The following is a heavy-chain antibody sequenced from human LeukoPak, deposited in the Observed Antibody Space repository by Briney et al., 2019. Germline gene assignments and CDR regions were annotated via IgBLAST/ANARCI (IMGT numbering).Heavy chain of an antibody. Sequence: GESLKISCKGSGYSFTSYWIGWVRQMPGKGLEWMGIIYPGDSDTRYSPSFQGQVTISADKSISTAYLQWSSLKASGTAMYYCARLRFLEWLLEPFDYWGQGTLVTVSS. CDR2: IYPGDSDT. CDR3: ARLRFLEWLLEPFDY. J-gene: IGHJ4*02. CDR1: GYSFTSYW. D-gene: IGHD3-3*01. V-gene: IGHV5-51*01.